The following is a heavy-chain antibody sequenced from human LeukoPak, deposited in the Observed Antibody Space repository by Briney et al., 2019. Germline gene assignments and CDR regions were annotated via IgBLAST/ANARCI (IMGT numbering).Heavy chain of an antibody. Sequence: SETLSLTCAVSGGSMSNYYWTWIRQSPGKGLEWIGYIYYSESTNYNPSFKSRLTISVGTSKNHFSLWLSSVTAADTAEYYCARLRGNYFPDYWGQGTLVTVSS. D-gene: IGHD2/OR15-2a*01. CDR2: IYYSEST. V-gene: IGHV4-59*01. CDR3: ARLRGNYFPDY. CDR1: GGSMSNYY. J-gene: IGHJ4*02.